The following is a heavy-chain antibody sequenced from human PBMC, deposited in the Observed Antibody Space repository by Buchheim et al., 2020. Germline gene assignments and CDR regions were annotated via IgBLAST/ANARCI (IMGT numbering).Heavy chain of an antibody. CDR2: ISYDGSNK. D-gene: IGHD3-22*01. CDR3: ARGPSDYYDSSGYYLPLVY. V-gene: IGHV3-30-3*01. J-gene: IGHJ4*02. CDR1: GFTFSSYA. Sequence: QVQLVESGGGVVQPGRSLRLSCAASGFTFSSYAMHWVRQAPGKGLEWVAVISYDGSNKYYADSVKGRFTISRDNSKKTLYLQMNSLRAEDTAVYYCARGPSDYYDSSGYYLPLVYWGQGTL.